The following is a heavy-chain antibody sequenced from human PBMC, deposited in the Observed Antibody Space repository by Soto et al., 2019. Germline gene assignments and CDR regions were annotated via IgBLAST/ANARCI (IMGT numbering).Heavy chain of an antibody. J-gene: IGHJ4*02. D-gene: IGHD6-19*01. V-gene: IGHV3-30-3*01. CDR1: GFTFSSYA. CDR3: ARDHSSSGWPITPFDY. CDR2: ISYDGSNK. Sequence: GGSLRLSCAASGFTFSSYAMHWVRQAPGKGLEWVAVISYDGSNKYYADSVKGRFTISRDNSKNTLYLQMNSLRAEDTAVYYCARDHSSSGWPITPFDYWGQGTLVTVSS.